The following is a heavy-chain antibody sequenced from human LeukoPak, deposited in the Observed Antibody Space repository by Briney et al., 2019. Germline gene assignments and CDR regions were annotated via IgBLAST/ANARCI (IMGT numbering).Heavy chain of an antibody. CDR3: ARDPNPEKGDKLADAFDI. J-gene: IGHJ3*02. CDR2: IKQDGSEK. D-gene: IGHD3-3*02. V-gene: IGHV3-7*01. CDR1: GFTFSSYW. Sequence: GGSLRLSCAASGFTFSSYWMSWVRQAPGKELEWVANIKQDGSEKYYVDSVKGRFTISRDNAKNSLYLQMNSLRAEDTAVYYCARDPNPEKGDKLADAFDIWGQGTMVTVSS.